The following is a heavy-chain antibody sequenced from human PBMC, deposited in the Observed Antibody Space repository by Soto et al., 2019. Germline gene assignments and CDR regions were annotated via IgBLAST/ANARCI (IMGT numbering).Heavy chain of an antibody. D-gene: IGHD2-15*01. J-gene: IGHJ4*02. CDR2: IWFDGSNK. CDR1: GSIFTGYG. Sequence: SLRLSCAASGSIFTGYGMHWVRQAPGKGLEWVAVIWFDGSNKYYADSVKGRFTISRDNSKNMLYLQMNSLRVEDTAVYYCVRGSDVARQELNYWGKGTLVTVAS. V-gene: IGHV3-33*01. CDR3: VRGSDVARQELNY.